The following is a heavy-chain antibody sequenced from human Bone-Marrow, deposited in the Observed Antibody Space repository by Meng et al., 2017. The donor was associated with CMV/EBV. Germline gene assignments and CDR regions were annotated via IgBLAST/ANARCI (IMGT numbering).Heavy chain of an antibody. CDR3: ARDVGASGWFDRPYYFDY. Sequence: SETLSLTCTVSGGSISSSSYYWGWIRQPPGKGLEWIGSIYYSGSTYYNPSLKSRVTISVDTSKNLFSLRLSSVTAADTAVYYCARDVGASGWFDRPYYFDYWGQGTLVTVSS. V-gene: IGHV4-39*07. CDR2: IYYSGST. D-gene: IGHD6-19*01. CDR1: GGSISSSSYY. J-gene: IGHJ4*02.